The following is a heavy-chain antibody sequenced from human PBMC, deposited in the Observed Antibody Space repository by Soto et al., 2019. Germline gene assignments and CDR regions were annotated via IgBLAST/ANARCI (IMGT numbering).Heavy chain of an antibody. Sequence: PSETLSLTCTVSGGSISSSSYYWGWIRQPPGKGLEWIGSIFYSGSTYYNPSLKSRVTISVDTSKNQFSLKLSSVTAADTAVYYCACIFSGGYSYGFYYCAMDVWGQGTTVTVSS. J-gene: IGHJ6*02. CDR2: IFYSGST. CDR3: ACIFSGGYSYGFYYCAMDV. D-gene: IGHD5-18*01. CDR1: GGSISSSSYY. V-gene: IGHV4-39*01.